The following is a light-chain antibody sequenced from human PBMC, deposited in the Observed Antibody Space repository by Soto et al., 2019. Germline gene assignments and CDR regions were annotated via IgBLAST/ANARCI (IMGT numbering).Light chain of an antibody. CDR3: SSYTSSSTRV. CDR1: SSDVGGYNY. V-gene: IGLV2-14*01. Sequence: QSALTQPASVSGSPGQSITISCTGTSSDVGGYNYVSWYQQHPGKAPKLMIYEVSNRPSGVSNRFSGSKSGNTASLTISGLQEEDAADYYSSSYTSSSTRVFGGGTKVTVL. CDR2: EVS. J-gene: IGLJ3*02.